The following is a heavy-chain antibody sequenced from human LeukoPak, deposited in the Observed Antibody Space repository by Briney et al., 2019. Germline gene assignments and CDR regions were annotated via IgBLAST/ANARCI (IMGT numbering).Heavy chain of an antibody. CDR3: ARSADRSGYFREITLYYFDY. CDR2: ISNRGSTI. D-gene: IGHD3-22*01. CDR1: GFTFSDYY. J-gene: IGHJ4*02. Sequence: GGSLRLSCAASGFTFSDYYMSWIRQAPGKGLEWVSYISNRGSTIHYADSVRGRFTISRDNAKKSLYLQMNSLRAEDTAVYYCARSADRSGYFREITLYYFDYWGQGTLVTVSS. V-gene: IGHV3-11*01.